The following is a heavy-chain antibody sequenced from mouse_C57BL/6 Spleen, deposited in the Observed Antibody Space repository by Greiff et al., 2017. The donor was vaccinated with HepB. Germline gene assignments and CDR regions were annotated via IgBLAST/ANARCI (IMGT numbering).Heavy chain of an antibody. CDR3: ARESYYYSSSLAWFAY. CDR1: GYSITSGYY. J-gene: IGHJ3*01. V-gene: IGHV3-6*01. Sequence: EVKLVESGPGLVKPSQSLSLTCSVTGYSITSGYYWNWIRQFPGNKLEWMGYISYDGSNNYNPSLKNRISITRDTSKNQFFLKLNSVTTEDTATYYCARESYYYSSSLAWFAYWGQGTLVTVSA. CDR2: ISYDGSN. D-gene: IGHD1-1*01.